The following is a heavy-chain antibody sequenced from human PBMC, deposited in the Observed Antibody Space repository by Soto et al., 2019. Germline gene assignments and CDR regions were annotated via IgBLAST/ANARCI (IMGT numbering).Heavy chain of an antibody. Sequence: GGSLRLSCAASGFTFSTYAMSWVRQAPGKGLEWVSTISDSAESTYYAASVKGRFTVSRDNSKNTLYLLMNSLSAEDTALYYCAKFHGSGAYYNFPDYWGQGTLVTVSS. CDR2: ISDSAEST. CDR1: GFTFSTYA. D-gene: IGHD3-10*01. J-gene: IGHJ4*02. V-gene: IGHV3-23*01. CDR3: AKFHGSGAYYNFPDY.